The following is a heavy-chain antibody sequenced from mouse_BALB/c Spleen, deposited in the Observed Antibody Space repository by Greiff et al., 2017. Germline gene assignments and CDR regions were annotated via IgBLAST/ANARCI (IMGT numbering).Heavy chain of an antibody. J-gene: IGHJ3*01. D-gene: IGHD2-14*01. CDR3: ARRDYRYAWFAY. CDR1: GYSITSDYA. Sequence: DVQLQESGPGLVKPSQSLSLTCTVTGYSITSDYAWNWIRQFPGNKLEWMGYISYSGSTSYNPSLKSRISITRDTSKNQFFLQLNSVTTEDTATYYCARRDYRYAWFAYWGQGTLVTVSA. V-gene: IGHV3-2*02. CDR2: ISYSGST.